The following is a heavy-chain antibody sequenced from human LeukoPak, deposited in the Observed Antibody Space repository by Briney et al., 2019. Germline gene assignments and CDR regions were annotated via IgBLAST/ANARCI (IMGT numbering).Heavy chain of an antibody. CDR3: ARVTYYYDSSGYYDY. J-gene: IGHJ4*02. CDR2: ISSSGSTI. V-gene: IGHV3-11*01. Sequence: GRSLRLSCAASGFTFSDYYMSWIRQAPGKGLEWVSYISSSGSTIYYADSVKGRFTISRDNAKNSLYLQMNSLRAEDTAVYYCARVTYYYDSSGYYDYWGQGTLVTVSS. D-gene: IGHD3-22*01. CDR1: GFTFSDYY.